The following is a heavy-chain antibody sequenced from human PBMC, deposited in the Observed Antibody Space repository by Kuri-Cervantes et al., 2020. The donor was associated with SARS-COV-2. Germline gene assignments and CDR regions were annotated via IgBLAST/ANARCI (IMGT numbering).Heavy chain of an antibody. Sequence: ASVKVSCKASGCTFTGYYMHWVRQAPGQGLEWMGWINPNSGGTNYAQKFQGRVTMTRDTSISTAYMELSSLRSEDTAVYYCAEDYDFWSGYSQKGMDVWGQGPTVPVSS. CDR3: AEDYDFWSGYSQKGMDV. D-gene: IGHD3-3*01. CDR1: GCTFTGYY. CDR2: INPNSGGT. J-gene: IGHJ6*02. V-gene: IGHV1-2*02.